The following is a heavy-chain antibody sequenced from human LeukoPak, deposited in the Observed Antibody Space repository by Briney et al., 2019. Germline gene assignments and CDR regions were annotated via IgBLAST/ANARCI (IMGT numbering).Heavy chain of an antibody. D-gene: IGHD3-22*01. Sequence: SETLSLTCAVSGGSISSGGYSWSWIRQPPGKGLEWIGYIYHSGSTYYNPSLKSRVTISVDRSKNQFSLKLSSVTAADTAVYHCARVTYYYDSSGYYPAAFDYWGQGTLVTVSS. CDR3: ARVTYYYDSSGYYPAAFDY. J-gene: IGHJ4*02. V-gene: IGHV4-30-2*01. CDR1: GGSISSGGYS. CDR2: IYHSGST.